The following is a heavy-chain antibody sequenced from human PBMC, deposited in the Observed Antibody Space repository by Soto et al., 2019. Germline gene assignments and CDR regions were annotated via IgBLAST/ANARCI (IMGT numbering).Heavy chain of an antibody. Sequence: ASVKVSCKASGYTFTSYGISWVRQAPGQGLEWMGWISAYNGNTNYAQKLQGRVTMTTDTSTSTAYMELRSLRSDDTAVYYCARDRPRGSCPPSCVFDIGGQGTMVPVS. J-gene: IGHJ3*02. CDR3: ARDRPRGSCPPSCVFDI. CDR2: ISAYNGNT. CDR1: GYTFTSYG. V-gene: IGHV1-18*01. D-gene: IGHD2-15*01.